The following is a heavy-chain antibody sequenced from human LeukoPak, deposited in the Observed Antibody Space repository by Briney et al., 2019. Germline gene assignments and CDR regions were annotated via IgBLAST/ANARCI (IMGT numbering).Heavy chain of an antibody. CDR3: AKDIRRRITITTLTWELDY. Sequence: GGSLRLSCAGSGFTFDDYAMHWVRQAPGKGLEWVSLISWDGGSTYYADSVKGRFTISRDNSKNSLYLQMNSLRAEDTALYYCAKDIRRRITITTLTWELDYWGQGTLVTVSS. J-gene: IGHJ4*02. V-gene: IGHV3-43D*04. D-gene: IGHD3-3*01. CDR2: ISWDGGST. CDR1: GFTFDDYA.